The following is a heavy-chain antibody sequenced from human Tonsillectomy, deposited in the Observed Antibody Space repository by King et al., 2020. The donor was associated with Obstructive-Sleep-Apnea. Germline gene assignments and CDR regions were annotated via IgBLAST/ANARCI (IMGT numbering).Heavy chain of an antibody. Sequence: VQLVQSGGGVVRPGGALRLSCAASGFTFDDYGMSWVRQAPGKGLEWGSGINLDGGSTGYADSVKGGFTISRDNAKNSLYLQMNSLRAEDTALYHCARDSVGATWAPQPPDYWGQGTLVTVSS. V-gene: IGHV3-20*01. D-gene: IGHD1-26*01. J-gene: IGHJ4*02. CDR3: ARDSVGATWAPQPPDY. CDR1: GFTFDDYG. CDR2: INLDGGST.